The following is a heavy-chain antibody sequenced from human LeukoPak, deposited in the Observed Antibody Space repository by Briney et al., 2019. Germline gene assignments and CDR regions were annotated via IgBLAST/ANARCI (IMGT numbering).Heavy chain of an antibody. CDR2: ICGGGEST. CDR3: AKVFSGCQDY. J-gene: IGHJ4*02. Sequence: GGSLRLSCAASGFIFSSYAMSWVRPAPGRGLEWVSTICGGGESTYYADSVKGRFPISRDNSKNTVYLQMNSLRAEDTAVYCCAKVFSGCQDYWGQGTLVTV. CDR1: GFIFSSYA. V-gene: IGHV3-23*01. D-gene: IGHD1-26*01.